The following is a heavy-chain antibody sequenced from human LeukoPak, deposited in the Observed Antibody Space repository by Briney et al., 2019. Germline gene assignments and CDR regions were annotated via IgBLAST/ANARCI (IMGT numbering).Heavy chain of an antibody. J-gene: IGHJ4*02. V-gene: IGHV5-51*01. CDR2: MYPGDSDI. CDR3: ARLGAQFIDY. CDR1: GYSFTHAW. D-gene: IGHD3-16*01. Sequence: PGESLKISCKVSGYSFTHAWIGWVRQMPGKGLEWVAIMYPGDSDITYSPSFQGQATMSADNSLTTAYLQWSSLKASDTALYYCARLGAQFIDYWGQGTLVTVSS.